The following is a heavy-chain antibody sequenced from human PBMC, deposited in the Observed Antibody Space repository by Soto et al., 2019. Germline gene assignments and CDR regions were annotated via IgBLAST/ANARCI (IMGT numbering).Heavy chain of an antibody. CDR1: DGSISSSSHY. Sequence: TSETLSLTCSVSDGSISSSSHYWGWIRQSPGKGLDWIGSIYYRGSAYYNPSLKSRVTISVDTSKNQFSLKLRSVTAADTSVYYCARHPGIAAHFDFWGQGTLVTVSS. V-gene: IGHV4-39*01. CDR3: ARHPGIAAHFDF. D-gene: IGHD6-13*01. J-gene: IGHJ4*02. CDR2: IYYRGSA.